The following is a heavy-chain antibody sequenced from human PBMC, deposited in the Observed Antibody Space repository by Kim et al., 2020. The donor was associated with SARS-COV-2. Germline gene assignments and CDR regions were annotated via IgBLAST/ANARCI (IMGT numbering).Heavy chain of an antibody. J-gene: IGHJ5*02. CDR2: ISSSSSYT. CDR1: GFTFSDYY. Sequence: GGSLRLSCAASGFTFSDYYMSWIRQAPGKGLEWVSYISSSSSYTNYADSVKGRFTISRDNAKNSLYLQMNSLRAEDTAVYYCARDLLGGDRVYNWFDPWGQGTLVTVSP. V-gene: IGHV3-11*06. CDR3: ARDLLGGDRVYNWFDP. D-gene: IGHD3-16*01.